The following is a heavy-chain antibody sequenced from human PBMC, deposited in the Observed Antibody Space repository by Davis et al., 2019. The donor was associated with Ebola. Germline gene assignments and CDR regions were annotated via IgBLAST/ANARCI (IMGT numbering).Heavy chain of an antibody. CDR2: IYYSGST. J-gene: IGHJ4*02. V-gene: IGHV4-59*01. Sequence: MPGGSLRLSCTVSGGSISSYYWSWIRQPPGKGLEWIGYIYYSGSTNYNPSLKSRVTISVDTSKNQFSLKLTSVTAADTAVYYCVRGPPSIAARLFDYWGQGTLVTVSS. D-gene: IGHD6-6*01. CDR3: VRGPPSIAARLFDY. CDR1: GGSISSYY.